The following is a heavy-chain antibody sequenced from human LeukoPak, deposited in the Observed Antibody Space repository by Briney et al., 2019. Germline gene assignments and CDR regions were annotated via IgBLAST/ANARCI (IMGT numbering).Heavy chain of an antibody. Sequence: PGGSLRLSCAASGFTFSSYAMSWVRQAPGKGVEWVSAISGSGGSTYYADSVKGGFTISRDNSKNTLYLQMNSLRAEDTAVYYCAKADYDFWSGKGGYWGQGTLVTASS. CDR1: GFTFSSYA. CDR3: AKADYDFWSGKGGY. CDR2: ISGSGGST. V-gene: IGHV3-23*01. J-gene: IGHJ4*02. D-gene: IGHD3-3*01.